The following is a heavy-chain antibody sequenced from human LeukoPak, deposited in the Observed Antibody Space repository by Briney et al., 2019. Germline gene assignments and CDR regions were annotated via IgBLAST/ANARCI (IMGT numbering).Heavy chain of an antibody. Sequence: SGPALVKPTQTLTLTCTFSGFSLTTSGMCVSRIRQPPGKALEWLALIDWDDDKSYSTSLKTRLTISKDTSKNQVVLTMTNMDPVDTATYYCARGSSHGFDYWGHGTLVTVST. J-gene: IGHJ4*01. CDR2: IDWDDDK. CDR1: GFSLTTSGMC. CDR3: ARGSSHGFDY. V-gene: IGHV2-70*01.